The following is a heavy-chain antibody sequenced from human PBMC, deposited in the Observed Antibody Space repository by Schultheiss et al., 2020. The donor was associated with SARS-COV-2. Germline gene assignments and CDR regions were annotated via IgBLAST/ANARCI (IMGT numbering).Heavy chain of an antibody. V-gene: IGHV4-39*02. Sequence: SETLSLTCTVSGGSISSSSYYWGWIRQPPGKGLEWIGEIYHSGSTNYNPSLKSRVTISVDTSKNQFSLKLSSVTAADAAVYYCARDDGGYPRSPSYWYFDLWGRGTLVTVSS. CDR2: IYHSGST. J-gene: IGHJ2*01. D-gene: IGHD4-23*01. CDR1: GGSISSSSYY. CDR3: ARDDGGYPRSPSYWYFDL.